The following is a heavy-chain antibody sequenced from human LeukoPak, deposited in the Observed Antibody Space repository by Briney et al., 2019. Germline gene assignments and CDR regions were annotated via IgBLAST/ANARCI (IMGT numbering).Heavy chain of an antibody. Sequence: SETLSLTCTVSGGSISSGCYYWSWIRQPAGKGLEWIGRMYTSGSTNYNPSLKSRVTISVDTSKNQFSLKLSSVTAADTAVYYCARGIGGGWYSSPFDYWGQGTLVTVSS. CDR2: MYTSGST. CDR3: ARGIGGGWYSSPFDY. CDR1: GGSISSGCYY. J-gene: IGHJ4*02. D-gene: IGHD6-19*01. V-gene: IGHV4-61*02.